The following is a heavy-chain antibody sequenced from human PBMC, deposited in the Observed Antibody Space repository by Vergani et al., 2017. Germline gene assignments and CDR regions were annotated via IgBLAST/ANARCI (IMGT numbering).Heavy chain of an antibody. CDR3: ARVSLNDYSNDDEDY. CDR2: IYSGGST. CDR1: GFTVSSNY. Sequence: EVQLVESGGGLVQPGGSLRLSCAASGFTVSSNYMSWVRQAPGKGLEWVSVIYSGGSTYYADSVKGRFTISRHNSKNTLYLQMNSLRAEDTAVYYCARVSLNDYSNDDEDYWGQGTLVTVSS. V-gene: IGHV3-53*04. D-gene: IGHD4-11*01. J-gene: IGHJ4*02.